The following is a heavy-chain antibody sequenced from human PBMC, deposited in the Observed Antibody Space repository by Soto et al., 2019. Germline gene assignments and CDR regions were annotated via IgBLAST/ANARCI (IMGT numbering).Heavy chain of an antibody. V-gene: IGHV3-53*01. Sequence: PGGSLRLSCAASGFTVSSNYMSWVRQAPGKGLEWVSVIYSGGSTYYADSVKGRFTISRDNSKNTLYLQMNSLRAEDTAVYYCARSGGLRSAYYYGMDVWGQGTTVTVSS. D-gene: IGHD3-16*02. CDR3: ARSGGLRSAYYYGMDV. CDR2: IYSGGST. J-gene: IGHJ6*02. CDR1: GFTVSSNY.